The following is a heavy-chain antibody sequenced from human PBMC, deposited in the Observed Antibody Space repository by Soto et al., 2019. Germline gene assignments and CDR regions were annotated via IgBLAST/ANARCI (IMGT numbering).Heavy chain of an antibody. Sequence: QVQLVQSGAEVKKPGASVKVSCKASGYTFTSYGISWVRQAPGQGLEWMGWISAYNGNTNYAQKLQGRVTMTTDTSTSTAYMELRSLISDDTAVYYCARRTRLGDYIWGSYRPQSFDFDYWGQGTLVTVSS. CDR1: GYTFTSYG. CDR3: ARRTRLGDYIWGSYRPQSFDFDY. D-gene: IGHD3-16*02. CDR2: ISAYNGNT. J-gene: IGHJ4*02. V-gene: IGHV1-18*01.